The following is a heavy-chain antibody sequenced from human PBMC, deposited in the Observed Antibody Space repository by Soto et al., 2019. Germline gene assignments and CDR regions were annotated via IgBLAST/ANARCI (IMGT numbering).Heavy chain of an antibody. V-gene: IGHV1-69*01. CDR1: GGTFSSYA. J-gene: IGHJ5*02. Sequence: QVQLVQSGAEVKKPGSSVTVSCTASGGTFSSYAISWVRQAPGQGLEWMGGIIPIFGTANYAQKFQGRVTITADDSTITADMELSILSSEDAAVYYCARDYGSSGNAAWAPSWLDPWGQGTLVPVSS. D-gene: IGHD3-22*01. CDR2: IIPIFGTA. CDR3: ARDYGSSGNAAWAPSWLDP.